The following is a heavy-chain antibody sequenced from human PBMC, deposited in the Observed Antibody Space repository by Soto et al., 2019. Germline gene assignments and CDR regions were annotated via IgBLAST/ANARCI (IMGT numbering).Heavy chain of an antibody. J-gene: IGHJ4*02. D-gene: IGHD1-26*01. CDR1: GYTFTSYG. Sequence: QVQLVQSGAEVKKPGASVKVSCKASGYTFTSYGISWVRQAPGQGLEWMGWISAYNGNTNYAQKLQGRVTMTTDTSTSTAYMELRSLRSDDTAAYYCARDARGEWELLRDQNFDYWGQGTLVTVSS. CDR3: ARDARGEWELLRDQNFDY. CDR2: ISAYNGNT. V-gene: IGHV1-18*01.